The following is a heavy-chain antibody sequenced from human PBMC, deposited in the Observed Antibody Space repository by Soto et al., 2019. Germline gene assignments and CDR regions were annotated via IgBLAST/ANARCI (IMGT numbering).Heavy chain of an antibody. Sequence: GGSLRLSCAASGFTFSSYWMSWVRQAPGKGLEWVANIKQDGSEKYYVDSVKGRFTISRDNAKNSLYLQMNSLRAEDTAVYYCARAGGFGELLSWFDPWGQGTLVTVSS. CDR3: ARAGGFGELLSWFDP. J-gene: IGHJ5*02. V-gene: IGHV3-7*04. D-gene: IGHD3-10*01. CDR2: IKQDGSEK. CDR1: GFTFSSYW.